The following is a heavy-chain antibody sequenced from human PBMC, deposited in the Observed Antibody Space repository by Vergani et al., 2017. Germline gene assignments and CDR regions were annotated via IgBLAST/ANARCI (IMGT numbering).Heavy chain of an antibody. CDR1: DYTFTNYG. Sequence: QVQLVQSGAEVKKPGASVRVSCKASDYTFTNYGISWVRQAPGQGLEWMGWISAYNGNTNYAQKLQGRVTMTTDTSTSTAYMELRSLRSDDTAVYYCARRRYYYGDYAGYYFDYWGQGTLVTVSS. CDR3: ARRRYYYGDYAGYYFDY. J-gene: IGHJ4*02. V-gene: IGHV1-18*01. D-gene: IGHD4-17*01. CDR2: ISAYNGNT.